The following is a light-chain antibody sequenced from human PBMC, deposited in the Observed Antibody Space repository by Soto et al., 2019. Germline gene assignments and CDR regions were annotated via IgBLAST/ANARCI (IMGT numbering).Light chain of an antibody. CDR2: DVT. Sequence: QSALTQPASVSGSPGQSITISCIGTTSDVGYYNFVSWYQQYPGKAPKLMIYDVTKRTSGVSYRFSGSKSGNTASLTISGLRAEDEADYYCSSYATSSPVLFGGGTQLTVL. CDR1: TSDVGYYNF. CDR3: SSYATSSPVL. J-gene: IGLJ2*01. V-gene: IGLV2-14*03.